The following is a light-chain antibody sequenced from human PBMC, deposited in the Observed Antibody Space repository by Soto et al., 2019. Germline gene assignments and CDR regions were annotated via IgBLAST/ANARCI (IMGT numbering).Light chain of an antibody. J-gene: IGLJ2*01. CDR2: EVS. V-gene: IGLV2-8*01. Sequence: QSALTQPPSASGSPGQSVTISCTGTSSDVGGYNYVSWYQQHPGKAPKLMIYEVSKRPSGVPDRFSGSKSGNTASLTVSGLQAEDEADYYCSSYAGSNNVVFCGGTKGHRP. CDR1: SSDVGGYNY. CDR3: SSYAGSNNVV.